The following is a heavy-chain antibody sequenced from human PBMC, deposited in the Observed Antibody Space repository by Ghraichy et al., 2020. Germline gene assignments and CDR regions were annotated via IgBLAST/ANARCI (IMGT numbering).Heavy chain of an antibody. J-gene: IGHJ4*02. Sequence: GGSLRLSCAASGFTFNSYGMHWVRQAPGKGLEWVAAVSKEGRNEYYADSVKGRFTISRDNSKNMLYLQMNSLRADDTAVYYCAKSGSGGDLLDYWGQGTLVTVPS. V-gene: IGHV3-30*18. CDR3: AKSGSGGDLLDY. CDR1: GFTFNSYG. CDR2: VSKEGRNE. D-gene: IGHD4-17*01.